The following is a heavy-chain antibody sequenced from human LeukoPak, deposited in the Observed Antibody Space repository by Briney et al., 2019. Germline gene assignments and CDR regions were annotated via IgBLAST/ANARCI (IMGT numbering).Heavy chain of an antibody. CDR1: GDTFSSYV. V-gene: IGHV1-69*01. J-gene: IGHJ6*02. D-gene: IGHD3-9*01. CDR3: AKTFLTAYDTYFYYYGLDV. CDR2: INPVFGTA. Sequence: SVKVSCKASGDTFSSYVISWVRQAPGQELEWMGGINPVFGTAHYAQKFQDRVTITADESTSTAYMELSSLRSEDTAVYYCAKTFLTAYDTYFYYYGLDVWGQGTPVTVSS.